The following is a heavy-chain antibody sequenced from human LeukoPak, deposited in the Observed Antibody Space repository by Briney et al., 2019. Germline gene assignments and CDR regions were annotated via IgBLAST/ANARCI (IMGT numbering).Heavy chain of an antibody. CDR1: GFIFTSYG. V-gene: IGHV1-18*01. Sequence: ASVKVSCKASGFIFTSYGISWVRQAPGQGLEWMGWISAYNGNTNYAQKLQGRVTMTTDTSTSTAYMELRSLRSDDTAVYYCARDLGYYDSSGYYPLYYYYGMDVWGQGTTVTVSS. CDR2: ISAYNGNT. D-gene: IGHD3-22*01. J-gene: IGHJ6*02. CDR3: ARDLGYYDSSGYYPLYYYYGMDV.